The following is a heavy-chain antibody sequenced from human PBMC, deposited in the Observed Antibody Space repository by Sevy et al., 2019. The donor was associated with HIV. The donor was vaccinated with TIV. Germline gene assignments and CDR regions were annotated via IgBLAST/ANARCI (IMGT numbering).Heavy chain of an antibody. CDR2: IYYSGST. J-gene: IGHJ4*02. CDR3: ARLSDIVVVVAASRLVGYFDY. D-gene: IGHD2-15*01. Sequence: SETLSLTCTVSGGSISSSSYYWGWIRQPPGKGLEWIGSIYYSGSTYYNPSLKSRVTISVDTSKNQFSLKLSSVTAADTAVYYCARLSDIVVVVAASRLVGYFDYWGQGNLVTVSS. V-gene: IGHV4-39*01. CDR1: GGSISSSSYY.